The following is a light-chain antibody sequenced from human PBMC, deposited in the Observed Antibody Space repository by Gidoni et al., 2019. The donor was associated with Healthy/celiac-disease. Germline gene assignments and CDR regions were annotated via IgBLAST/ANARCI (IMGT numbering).Light chain of an antibody. V-gene: IGKV4-1*01. J-gene: IGKJ2*01. CDR3: QQYYSTPPT. CDR1: QRVFYSSNNKNY. CDR2: WAS. Sequence: DIVMTQSPDSLAVSLGERATINCKSSQRVFYSSNNKNYLAWYQQKPGQPPKLLIYWASTRESGVPDRFSGSGSGTDFTLTISSLQAEDVAVYYCQQYYSTPPTFGQGTKLEIK.